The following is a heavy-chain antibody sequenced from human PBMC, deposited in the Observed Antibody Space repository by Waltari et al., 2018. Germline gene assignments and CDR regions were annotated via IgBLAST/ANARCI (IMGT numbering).Heavy chain of an antibody. CDR1: GYTFTGYY. CDR3: ARGGSSGYYYAPFDY. CDR2: INPNSGGT. D-gene: IGHD3-22*01. V-gene: IGHV1-2*06. J-gene: IGHJ4*02. Sequence: QVQLVQSGAEVKKPGASVKVSCKASGYTFTGYYMHWVRQAPGQGLEWMGRINPNSGGTNYAQKFQGRVTMTRDTSISTAYMELSRLRSDDTAVYYCARGGSSGYYYAPFDYWGQGTLVTVSS.